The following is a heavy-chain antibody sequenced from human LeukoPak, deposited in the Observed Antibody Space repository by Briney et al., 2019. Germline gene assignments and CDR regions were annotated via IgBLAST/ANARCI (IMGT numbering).Heavy chain of an antibody. Sequence: PGGSLRLSCAASGFTFSSYAMNWVRQAPGKGLEWLSSITASGENTYYADSVKGRFTISRDNSKNTFYLQMDSLRAEDTAVYYCARAMAVIYSYGKQDYWGQGTLVTVSS. CDR1: GFTFSSYA. V-gene: IGHV3-23*01. J-gene: IGHJ4*02. CDR2: ITASGENT. CDR3: ARAMAVIYSYGKQDY. D-gene: IGHD5-18*01.